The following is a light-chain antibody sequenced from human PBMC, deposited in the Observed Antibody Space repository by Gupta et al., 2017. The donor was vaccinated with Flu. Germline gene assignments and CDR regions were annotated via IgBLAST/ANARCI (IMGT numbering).Light chain of an antibody. J-gene: IGLJ3*02. CDR2: DDR. CDR1: NIGSKS. CDR3: QVWDSSSDNLWV. V-gene: IGLV3-21*02. Sequence: SYVLTQPPSVSVAPGQTARITCGGNNIGSKSVHWYQPKPGQAPVLLFYDDRDRHSGTPARCSGSNSGNTATLTISSVEAGEEADYYCQVWDSSSDNLWVFGGGTKLTVL.